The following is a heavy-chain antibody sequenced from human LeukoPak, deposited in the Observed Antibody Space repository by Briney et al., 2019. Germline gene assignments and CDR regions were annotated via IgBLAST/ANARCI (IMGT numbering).Heavy chain of an antibody. CDR1: GYTFTSYG. Sequence: ASVKVSCKASGYTFTSYGISWVRQAPGQGLEWMGWISAYNGNTNYAQKLQGRVTMTTDTSTSTACMELRSLRSDDTAVYYCAREGCSGGSCYWANFDYWGQGTLVTVSS. J-gene: IGHJ4*02. CDR2: ISAYNGNT. V-gene: IGHV1-18*04. D-gene: IGHD2-15*01. CDR3: AREGCSGGSCYWANFDY.